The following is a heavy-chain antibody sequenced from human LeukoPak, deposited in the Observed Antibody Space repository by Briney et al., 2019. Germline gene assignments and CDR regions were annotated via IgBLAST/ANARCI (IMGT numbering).Heavy chain of an antibody. CDR3: ARVGSRYYDSSGYYSNWFDP. J-gene: IGHJ5*02. CDR1: GGSISSYY. Sequence: SETLSLTCTVSGGSISSYYWSWIRQPPGKGLEWIGYIYYSGSTNYNPSLKSRVTKSVDTSKNQFSLKLSSVTAADTAVYYCARVGSRYYDSSGYYSNWFDPWGQGTLVTVSS. D-gene: IGHD3-22*01. CDR2: IYYSGST. V-gene: IGHV4-59*01.